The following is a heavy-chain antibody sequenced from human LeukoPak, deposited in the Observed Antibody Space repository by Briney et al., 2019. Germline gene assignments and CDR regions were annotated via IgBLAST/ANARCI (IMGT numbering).Heavy chain of an antibody. V-gene: IGHV1-46*01. D-gene: IGHD2-21*02. CDR3: ARDLYCGGDCSWWDFDI. Sequence: ASVKVSCKASGYTFTSYDMHWVRQAPGQGLEWMGLINPSGGSTSYAQKFQGRVTMTRDTSTSTVYMELSSLRSEDTAVYYCARDLYCGGDCSWWDFDIWGQGTMVTVSS. CDR1: GYTFTSYD. J-gene: IGHJ3*02. CDR2: INPSGGST.